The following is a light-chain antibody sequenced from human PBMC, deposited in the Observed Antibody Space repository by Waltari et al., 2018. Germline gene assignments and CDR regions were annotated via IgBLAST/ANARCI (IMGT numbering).Light chain of an antibody. Sequence: EIVMTQSPATLSVSPGERATLSCRARESVSSNVYWYQQKPGQAPTLLIYGASTRATGVPAKFRGSGSGTDFTLTISSLQSEDFAVYYCQQYYHWVAFGGGTWVQIK. V-gene: IGKV3-15*01. J-gene: IGKJ4*01. CDR3: QQYYHWVA. CDR2: GAS. CDR1: ESVSSN.